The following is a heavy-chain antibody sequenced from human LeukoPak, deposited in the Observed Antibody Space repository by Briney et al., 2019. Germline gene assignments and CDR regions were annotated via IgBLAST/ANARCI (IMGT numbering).Heavy chain of an antibody. CDR3: AKDPHIVAAGSDY. CDR2: ISGSGGST. D-gene: IGHD6-13*01. V-gene: IGHV3-23*01. Sequence: GGSLRLSCAASGFTFSSDAMSWVRQAPGKGLEWVSAISGSGGSTYYADSVKGRFTISRDNSKNTLYLQMSSLRAEDTAVYYCAKDPHIVAAGSDYWGQGTLVTVSS. CDR1: GFTFSSDA. J-gene: IGHJ4*02.